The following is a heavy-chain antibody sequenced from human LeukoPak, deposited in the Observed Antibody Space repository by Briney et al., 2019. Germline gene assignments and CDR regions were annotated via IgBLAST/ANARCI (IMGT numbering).Heavy chain of an antibody. CDR1: GGSISSYY. D-gene: IGHD3-3*01. V-gene: IGHV4-59*01. CDR2: IYYSGST. CDR3: ARGTAITIFGVVISYYFDY. Sequence: SETLSLTCTVSGGSISSYYWSWIRQPPGKGLEWIGYIYYSGSTNYNPSLKSRVTISVDTSKNQFSLKLSSVTAADTAVYYCARGTAITIFGVVISYYFDYWGQGTLVAVSS. J-gene: IGHJ4*02.